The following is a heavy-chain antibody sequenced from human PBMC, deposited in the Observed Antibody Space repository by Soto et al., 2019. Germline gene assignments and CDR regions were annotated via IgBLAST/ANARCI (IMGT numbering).Heavy chain of an antibody. V-gene: IGHV1-18*01. J-gene: IGHJ4*02. D-gene: IGHD5-12*01. Sequence: ASVKVSCKASGYTFTSYGISWVRQAPGQRLEWMGWISAYNGNTNYAQKLQGRVTITTDTSTSTAYMELSSLRSDDTAVYYCAGEVVATTLDYWGQGTLVTVSS. CDR2: ISAYNGNT. CDR1: GYTFTSYG. CDR3: AGEVVATTLDY.